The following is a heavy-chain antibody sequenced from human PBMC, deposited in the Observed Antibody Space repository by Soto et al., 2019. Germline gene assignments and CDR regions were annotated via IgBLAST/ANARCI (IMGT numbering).Heavy chain of an antibody. J-gene: IGHJ6*02. CDR3: ARSQGSSTSLEIYYYYYYGMDL. D-gene: IGHD2-2*01. CDR2: IIPISGTA. CDR1: GSTFSSYA. Sequence: QVQLVQSGAGVKKPGSSVKVSCTASGSTFSSYAISWVRQAPGQGLEWMGGIIPISGTANYAQKFQGRVTITADESTSTAYMELSSLRSEDTAVYYCARSQGSSTSLEIYYYYYYGMDLSGQRTTVTVSS. V-gene: IGHV1-69*01.